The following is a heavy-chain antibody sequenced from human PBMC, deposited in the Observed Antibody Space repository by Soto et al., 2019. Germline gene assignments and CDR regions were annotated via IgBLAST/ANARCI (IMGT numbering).Heavy chain of an antibody. CDR1: GFTFSNYA. CDR3: AIDSGLTLTGHDY. Sequence: GGSLRLSCAASGFTFSNYAMSWVRQAPGKGLEWVSAISGDSGSTYYADSVKGRFTISRDNSKNSLYLQMNSLRADDTAVYYCAIDSGLTLTGHDYWGQGTLVT. CDR2: ISGDSGST. D-gene: IGHD3-9*01. V-gene: IGHV3-23*01. J-gene: IGHJ4*02.